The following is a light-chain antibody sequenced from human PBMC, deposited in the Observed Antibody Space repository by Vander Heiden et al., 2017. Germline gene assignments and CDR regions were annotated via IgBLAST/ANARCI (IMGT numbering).Light chain of an antibody. CDR1: QIVGSNY. V-gene: IGKV3-20*01. J-gene: IGKJ4*01. CDR2: GAS. Sequence: ENVLTQSPGTLSLSPGERATLSCRASQIVGSNYLAWYQQTPGQVPRLLIYGASDRAPGIPDRFSGSGSETDFTLTISRLEPEDVAVYYCQQYAASPLTFGGGTKVEIK. CDR3: QQYAASPLT.